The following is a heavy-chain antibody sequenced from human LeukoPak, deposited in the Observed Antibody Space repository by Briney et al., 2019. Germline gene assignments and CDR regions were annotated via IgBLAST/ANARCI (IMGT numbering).Heavy chain of an antibody. Sequence: GGSLRLSCAASGFSFNTYAMNWVRQAPGKGLEWVTSISSSSSYIFYADSVKGRFTISRDNAKNSLYLQMNSLRAEDTAVYYCAGYIYGYLDYWGQGTLVTVSS. CDR1: GFSFNTYA. V-gene: IGHV3-21*01. CDR3: AGYIYGYLDY. CDR2: ISSSSSYI. D-gene: IGHD5-18*01. J-gene: IGHJ4*02.